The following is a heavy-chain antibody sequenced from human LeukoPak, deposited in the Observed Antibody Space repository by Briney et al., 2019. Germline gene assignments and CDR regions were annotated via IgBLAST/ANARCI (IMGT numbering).Heavy chain of an antibody. V-gene: IGHV3-21*01. CDR2: ISSSSSYI. D-gene: IGHD2-2*01. J-gene: IGHJ4*02. CDR1: GFTFSSYS. Sequence: PGGSLSLSCAASGFTFSSYSRNWVRQPPGKGLEWVSSISSSSSYIYYADSVKGRFTISRDNAKNSLYLQMTSLRAEDTAVYYCARSPLGYCSSTSWPGRYYFDYWGQGTLVTVSS. CDR3: ARSPLGYCSSTSWPGRYYFDY.